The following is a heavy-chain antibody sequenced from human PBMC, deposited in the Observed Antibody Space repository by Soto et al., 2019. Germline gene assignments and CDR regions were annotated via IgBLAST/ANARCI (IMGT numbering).Heavy chain of an antibody. CDR3: AKYGSWYWFDP. CDR2: ISHHSDYI. J-gene: IGHJ5*02. Sequence: LRLSCASSGFTFASYNMLWVRQAPGKGLEWVASISHHSDYIYHADSVKGRFTVSRDNAKNTLYLQMNSLRAEDTAVYYCAKYGSWYWFDPWGQGTLVTVSS. D-gene: IGHD6-13*01. V-gene: IGHV3-21*04. CDR1: GFTFASYN.